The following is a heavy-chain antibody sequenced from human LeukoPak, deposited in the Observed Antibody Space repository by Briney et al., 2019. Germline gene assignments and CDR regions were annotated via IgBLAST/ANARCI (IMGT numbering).Heavy chain of an antibody. J-gene: IGHJ5*02. CDR1: GFGVTTHG. D-gene: IGHD3-3*01. Sequence: PGRSLRLSCAGFGFGVTTHGMSGVRQAPGKGLGWVATISYDGSNKYHADSVKGRFTISRDSPKNTVFLQMTSLRVEDSAVYYCARGLGHYDFHCDPWGQGTLVIVSS. CDR3: ARGLGHYDFHCDP. CDR2: ISYDGSNK. V-gene: IGHV3-33*05.